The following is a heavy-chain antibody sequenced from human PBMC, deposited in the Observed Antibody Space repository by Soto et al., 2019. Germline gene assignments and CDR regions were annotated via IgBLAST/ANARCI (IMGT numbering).Heavy chain of an antibody. J-gene: IGHJ5*02. Sequence: EVQVVESGGGLVKPGGSLTLSCTFTFSLYSMNWVRQAPGKGLEWVASMSSGAAYIKYADSVQGRFTISRDNAKSSVSLQMSSLRVEDTAVYFCTRDEGGSYDSWFHPWGQGTQVTVSA. V-gene: IGHV3-21*01. CDR1: TFSLYS. CDR3: TRDEGGSYDSWFHP. CDR2: MSSGAAYI. D-gene: IGHD1-26*01.